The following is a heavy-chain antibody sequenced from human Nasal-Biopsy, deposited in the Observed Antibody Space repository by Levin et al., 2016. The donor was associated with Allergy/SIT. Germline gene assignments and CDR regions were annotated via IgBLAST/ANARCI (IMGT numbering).Heavy chain of an antibody. CDR3: AGAAPHPYCTGGTCPFEHYYFYYGVDV. CDR2: ISGSSLYK. CDR1: GFTFNTYT. Sequence: GGSLRLSCAVSGFTFNTYTMIWVRRAPGKGLEWISSISGSSLYKFYADSVKGRFTVSRDNAKNSLSLQMNSLRDEDTAVYYCAGAAPHPYCTGGTCPFEHYYFYYGVDVWGQGTTVTVSS. V-gene: IGHV3-21*01. D-gene: IGHD2-8*02. J-gene: IGHJ6*02.